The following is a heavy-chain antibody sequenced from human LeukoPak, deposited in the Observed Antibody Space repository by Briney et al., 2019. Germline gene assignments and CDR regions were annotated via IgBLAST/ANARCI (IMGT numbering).Heavy chain of an antibody. D-gene: IGHD6-6*01. CDR1: GDSVSSNSAA. V-gene: IGHV6-1*01. CDR3: ARAIPYRRSSSEFDY. J-gene: IGHJ4*02. CDR2: TYYRSKWYN. Sequence: SQTLSLTCAISGDSVSSNSAAWNWIRQSPSRGLEWLGKTYYRSKWYNDYAVSVKSRITINPDTSKNQFSLQLNSVTPEDTAVYYCARAIPYRRSSSEFDYWGQGTLVTVSS.